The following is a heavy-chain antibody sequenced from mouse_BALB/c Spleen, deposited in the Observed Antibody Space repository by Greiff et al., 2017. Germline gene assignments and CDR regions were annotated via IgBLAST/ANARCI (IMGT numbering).Heavy chain of an antibody. CDR1: GFTFSSFG. D-gene: IGHD1-1*01. J-gene: IGHJ4*01. Sequence: EVQGVESGGGLVQPGGSRKLSCAASGFTFSSFGMHWVRQAPEKGLEWVAYISSGSSTIYYADTVKGRFTISRDNPKNTLFLQMTSLRSEDTAMYYCARSRAYGSSPYAMDYWGQGTSVTVSS. CDR3: ARSRAYGSSPYAMDY. CDR2: ISSGSSTI. V-gene: IGHV5-17*02.